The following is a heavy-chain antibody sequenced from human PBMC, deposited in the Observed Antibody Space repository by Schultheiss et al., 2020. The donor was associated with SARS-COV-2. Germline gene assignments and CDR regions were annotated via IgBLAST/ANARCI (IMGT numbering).Heavy chain of an antibody. CDR2: ISYDGSNK. J-gene: IGHJ6*03. CDR1: GFTFSSYA. V-gene: IGHV3-30*18. CDR3: AKSASYYYYYYMDV. Sequence: GESLKISCAASGFTFSSYAMHWVRQAPGKGLEWVAVISYDGSNKYYVDSVKGRFTVSRDNSKNTLYLQMNSLRAEDTAVYYCAKSASYYYYYYMDVWGKGTTVTVSS.